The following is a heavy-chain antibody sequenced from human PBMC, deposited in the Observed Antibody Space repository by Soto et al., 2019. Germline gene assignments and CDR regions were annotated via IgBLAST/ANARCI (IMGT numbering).Heavy chain of an antibody. D-gene: IGHD3-3*01. J-gene: IGHJ4*02. CDR1: GFSLTTSGVG. V-gene: IGHV2-5*02. CDR2: IYWDDDK. CDR3: AHRVLRTVFGLVTTTAIYFDF. Sequence: QITLNESGPTAVRPTETLTLTRRFSGFSLTTSGVGVGWIRQSPGKAPEWLALIYWDDDKRYSASLKSRLTITKDTSKNQVVLTVSDLDPTDTATYYCAHRVLRTVFGLVTTTAIYFDFWGQGTPVAVSS.